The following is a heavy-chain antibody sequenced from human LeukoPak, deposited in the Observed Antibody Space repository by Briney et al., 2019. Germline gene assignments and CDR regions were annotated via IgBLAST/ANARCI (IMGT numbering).Heavy chain of an antibody. D-gene: IGHD3-10*01. Sequence: GGSLRLSCAASGFTFSSYSMNWVRQAPGKGLEWVSSISSSSSYIYYADSVKGRFTFSRDNAKNSLYLQMNSLRAEDTAVYYCARDYYGSGSYYPGTFDYWGQGTLVTVSS. CDR2: ISSSSSYI. CDR3: ARDYYGSGSYYPGTFDY. J-gene: IGHJ4*02. V-gene: IGHV3-21*01. CDR1: GFTFSSYS.